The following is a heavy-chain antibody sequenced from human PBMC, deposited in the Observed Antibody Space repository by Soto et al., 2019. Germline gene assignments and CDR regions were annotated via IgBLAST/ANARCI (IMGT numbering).Heavy chain of an antibody. CDR2: IYYSGST. V-gene: IGHV4-59*01. Sequence: SETLSLTCTVSGGSISSYYWSWIRQPPGKGLEWIGYIYYSGSTNYNPSLKSRVTISVDTSKNQFSLKLSSVTAADTAVYYCARARLSRWSYYFDYWGKGTLVTVSS. CDR1: GGSISSYY. D-gene: IGHD3-10*01. J-gene: IGHJ4*02. CDR3: ARARLSRWSYYFDY.